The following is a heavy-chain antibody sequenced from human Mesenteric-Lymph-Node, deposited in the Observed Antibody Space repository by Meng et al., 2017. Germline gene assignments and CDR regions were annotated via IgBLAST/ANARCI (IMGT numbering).Heavy chain of an antibody. V-gene: IGHV4-31*03. CDR2: IYYSGST. D-gene: IGHD3-22*01. J-gene: IGHJ4*01. Sequence: QVQLQESGPGLVKPSQTLSLTCPVSGGSISSGGHSWSWIRQHPGKGLEWIAYIYYSGSTYYNPSLKSRVILSVDTSKNQFSLKLSSVTAADTAVYYCARVDSSGYFLDYWGQGTLVTVSS. CDR3: ARVDSSGYFLDY. CDR1: GGSISSGGHS.